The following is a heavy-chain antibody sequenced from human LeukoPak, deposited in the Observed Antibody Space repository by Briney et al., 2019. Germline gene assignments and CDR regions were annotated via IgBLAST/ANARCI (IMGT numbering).Heavy chain of an antibody. J-gene: IGHJ4*02. CDR1: GGSISSYF. V-gene: IGHV4-4*07. D-gene: IGHD3-22*01. CDR2: IYSCGST. Sequence: SETLSLTCTVSGGSISSYFWSWIRQPAGKALEWIGRIYSCGSTDYNPSLKSRVTMSVDTSKNQFSLKLSAVTAADTAVYYCARVKGYDSSGFDYWGQGTLVTVSS. CDR3: ARVKGYDSSGFDY.